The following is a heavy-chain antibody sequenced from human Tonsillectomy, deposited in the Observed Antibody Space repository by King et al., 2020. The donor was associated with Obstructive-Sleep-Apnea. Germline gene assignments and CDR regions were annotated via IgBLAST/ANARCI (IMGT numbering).Heavy chain of an antibody. D-gene: IGHD4-11*01. CDR2: IYHSGTT. Sequence: QMQLQESGPGLVKPSETLSLTCSVSGFSISSGFYWGWVRQPPGKGLEWIANIYHSGTTYYNPSLKSRVTISVDTSNNHISLPMTSMTAADTAVYYCARALTTVAWFDPWGQGSLVIVSS. CDR1: GFSISSGFY. V-gene: IGHV4-38-2*02. J-gene: IGHJ5*02. CDR3: ARALTTVAWFDP.